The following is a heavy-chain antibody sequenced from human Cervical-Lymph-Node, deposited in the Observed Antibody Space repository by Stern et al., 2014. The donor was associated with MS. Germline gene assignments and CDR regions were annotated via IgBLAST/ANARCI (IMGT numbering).Heavy chain of an antibody. CDR2: VSGYNGHT. CDR1: GYMFSGYG. V-gene: IGHV1-18*01. CDR3: ARDGDNDVYDI. Sequence: VQLVQSGAEVKKLGASVKVSCKASGYMFSGYGIAWVRQAPRQGPEWMGWVSGYNGHTNYAQKFQGRVSMTTDRSTNTAYMELRSLTSDDTAVYYCARDGDNDVYDIWGQGTMVIVSS. D-gene: IGHD4-17*01. J-gene: IGHJ3*02.